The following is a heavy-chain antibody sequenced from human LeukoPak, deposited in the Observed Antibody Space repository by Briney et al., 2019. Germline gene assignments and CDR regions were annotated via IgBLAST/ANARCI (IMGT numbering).Heavy chain of an antibody. CDR3: ARDPADHGDLREDAHYYALDV. CDR1: GYTFTTYG. J-gene: IGHJ6*02. Sequence: GASVKVSCKASGYTFTTYGIGWVRQAPGQGFEWMGWINTYNGNTNYAHKFRGRVTMTTDTSTRTVYMEVRSLRSDDTAVYYCARDPADHGDLREDAHYYALDVWGQGTTVTVSS. D-gene: IGHD4-17*01. CDR2: INTYNGNT. V-gene: IGHV1-18*01.